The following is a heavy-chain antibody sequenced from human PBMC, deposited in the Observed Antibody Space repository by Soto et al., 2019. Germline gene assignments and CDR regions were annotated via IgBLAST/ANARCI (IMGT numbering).Heavy chain of an antibody. CDR1: GYTFTSYA. CDR2: INAGNGNT. V-gene: IGHV1-3*01. CDR3: ARDRIVLGAYEYDSSGYYGVLDY. J-gene: IGHJ4*02. Sequence: ASVKVSCKASGYTFTSYAMHWVRQAPGQRLEWMGWINAGNGNTKYSQKFQGRVTITRDTSASTAYMELSSLRSEDTAVYYCARDRIVLGAYEYDSSGYYGVLDYWGQGTLVTVSA. D-gene: IGHD3-22*01.